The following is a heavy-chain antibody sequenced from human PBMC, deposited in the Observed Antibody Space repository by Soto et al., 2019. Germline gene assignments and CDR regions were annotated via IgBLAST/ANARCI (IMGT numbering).Heavy chain of an antibody. D-gene: IGHD2-15*01. Sequence: EVQLLESGGGLVQPGGSLRLSCAASGFTFSSYAMSWVRQAPGQGLEWVSAISGSGGSTYYADSVKGRFTISRDNSKNTLYLQMNRLRDYDAAVSYCEKGCALLVVVVAAAVWGKGTLVSVS. CDR2: ISGSGGST. V-gene: IGHV3-23*01. J-gene: IGHJ4*02. CDR1: GFTFSSYA. CDR3: EKGCALLVVVVAAAV.